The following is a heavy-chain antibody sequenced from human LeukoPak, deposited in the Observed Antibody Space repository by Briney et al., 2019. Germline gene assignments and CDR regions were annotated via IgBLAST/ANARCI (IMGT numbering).Heavy chain of an antibody. CDR2: ISSSSSYI. V-gene: IGHV3-21*01. J-gene: IGHJ4*02. Sequence: GGSLRLSCAVSGFTFSSYWMHWVRQAPGKGLEWVSAISSSSSYIYYADSVKGRFTISRDNAKNSLYLQMNSLRADDTALYYCAHSSGYAYGPDYWGQGTLVTVSS. CDR3: AHSSGYAYGPDY. CDR1: GFTFSSYW. D-gene: IGHD5-18*01.